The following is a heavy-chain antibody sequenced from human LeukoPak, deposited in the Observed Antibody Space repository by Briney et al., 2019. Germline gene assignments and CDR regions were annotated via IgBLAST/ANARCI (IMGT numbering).Heavy chain of an antibody. CDR1: GDPINSIDW. V-gene: IGHV4-4*02. Sequence: SETLSLTCAVSGDPINSIDWWSWVRQSPARGLEWIGEIYHSGGTNYNLSLKSRVTISVDKSKNHLSLKLTSVTAADTAVYFCVGNGYYALDYWGQGALVTVAS. D-gene: IGHD2/OR15-2a*01. CDR2: IYHSGGT. J-gene: IGHJ4*02. CDR3: VGNGYYALDY.